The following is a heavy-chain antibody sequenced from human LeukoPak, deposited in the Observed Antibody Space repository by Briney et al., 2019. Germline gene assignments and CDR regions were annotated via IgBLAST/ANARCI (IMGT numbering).Heavy chain of an antibody. CDR2: IYYSGST. V-gene: IGHV4-31*03. D-gene: IGHD2-8*01. CDR1: GGSISSGGYY. Sequence: SETLSLTCTVSGGSISSGGYYWSWIRQHPGKGLEWIGYIYYSGSTYYNPSLKSRVTISVDTSKNQFSLKLSSVTAADTAVYYCARSVDGYVDYWGQGTLVTVSS. CDR3: ARSVDGYVDY. J-gene: IGHJ4*02.